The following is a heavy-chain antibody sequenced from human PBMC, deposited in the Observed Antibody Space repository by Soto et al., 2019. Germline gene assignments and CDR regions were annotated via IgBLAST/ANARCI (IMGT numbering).Heavy chain of an antibody. V-gene: IGHV2-5*01. J-gene: IGHJ3*02. CDR1: GFSLSTSGVG. D-gene: IGHD2-2*01. CDR2: IYWNDDK. CDR3: AHSQSLTSLGYCSSTSCLIPFDI. Sequence: VSGPTLVNPTQTLTLTCTFSGFSLSTSGVGVGWIRQPPGEALEWLALIYWNDDKRYSPSLRSRLTITKDTSKNQVVLTMTNMDPVDTATYYCAHSQSLTSLGYCSSTSCLIPFDIWGQGTMVTVSS.